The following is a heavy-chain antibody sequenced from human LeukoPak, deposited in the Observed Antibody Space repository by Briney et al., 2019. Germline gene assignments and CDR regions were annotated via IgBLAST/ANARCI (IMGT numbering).Heavy chain of an antibody. Sequence: GGSLRLSCAASGFTFSSYDMHWVRQAPGKGLDWVAFIRYDGSNKYYADSVKGRFTISRDNAKNSLSLQMNSLRAEDTAVYYCARDPYNGYYGDDYYYYMDVWGKGTTVTISS. V-gene: IGHV3-30*02. CDR3: ARDPYNGYYGDDYYYYMDV. CDR2: IRYDGSNK. CDR1: GFTFSSYD. D-gene: IGHD4-17*01. J-gene: IGHJ6*03.